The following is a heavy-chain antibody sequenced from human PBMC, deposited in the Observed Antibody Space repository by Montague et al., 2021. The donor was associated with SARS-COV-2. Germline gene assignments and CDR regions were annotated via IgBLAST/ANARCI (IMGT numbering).Heavy chain of an antibody. Sequence: TLSLTCNVSGGSMISGGYYWSWIRQPPGKGLEWIGYVYSDGTTYYNPSLKRRVTISDDMSKNPFSLRMTSVPAADTAAYYCVRDGGLRFSGGAMDVWGQGTTVTVS. CDR3: VRDGGLRFSGGAMDV. D-gene: IGHD3-3*01. J-gene: IGHJ6*02. CDR2: VYSDGTT. CDR1: GGSMISGGYY. V-gene: IGHV4-31*03.